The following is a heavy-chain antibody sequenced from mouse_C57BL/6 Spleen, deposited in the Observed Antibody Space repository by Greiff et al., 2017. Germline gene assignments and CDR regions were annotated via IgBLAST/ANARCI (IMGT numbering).Heavy chain of an antibody. Sequence: QVQLQQPGTELVKPGASVKLSCKASGYTFTSYWMHWVKQRPGQGLEWIGNINPSNGGTNYNEKFKSKATLTVDKYSSTAYMQRSSLTAEDSAVYYCAEVITTVVRYFDVWGTGTTVTVSS. CDR3: AEVITTVVRYFDV. J-gene: IGHJ1*03. CDR1: GYTFTSYW. CDR2: INPSNGGT. V-gene: IGHV1-53*01. D-gene: IGHD1-1*01.